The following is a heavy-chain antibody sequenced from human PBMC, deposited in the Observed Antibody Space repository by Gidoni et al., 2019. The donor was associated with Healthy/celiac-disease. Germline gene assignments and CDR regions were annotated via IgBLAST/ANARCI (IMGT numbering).Heavy chain of an antibody. CDR3: ARTPPGPPHPYYYYYYMDV. CDR1: GCTFSSYA. D-gene: IGHD2-15*01. J-gene: IGHJ6*03. V-gene: IGHV3-30-3*01. Sequence: QVQLVESGGGVVQPGRSLRRSCAASGCTFSSYARHWVRQAPGKGLALVAVISYDGSNNYYAVSVKGRFPLSRDNSKNPLYLQMNSLIAEDPAVYYCARTPPGPPHPYYYYYYMDVWGKGTTVTVSS. CDR2: ISYDGSNN.